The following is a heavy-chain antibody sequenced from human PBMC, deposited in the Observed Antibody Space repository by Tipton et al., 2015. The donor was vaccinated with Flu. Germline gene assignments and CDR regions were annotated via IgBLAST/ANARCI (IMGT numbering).Heavy chain of an antibody. J-gene: IGHJ3*02. CDR2: IYYSGST. CDR3: ARSLTYYYDSSGYAFDI. Sequence: LRLSCTVPGGSISSSSYYWGWIRQPPGKGLEWIGSIYYSGSTYYNPSLKSRVTISVDTSKNQFSLKLSSVTAADTAVYYCARSLTYYYDSSGYAFDIWGQGTMVTVSS. CDR1: GGSISSSSYY. D-gene: IGHD3-22*01. V-gene: IGHV4-39*07.